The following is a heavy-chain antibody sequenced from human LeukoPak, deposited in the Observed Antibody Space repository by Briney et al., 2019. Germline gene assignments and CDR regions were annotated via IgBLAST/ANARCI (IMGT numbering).Heavy chain of an antibody. D-gene: IGHD5-24*01. Sequence: PSETLSLTCTVSGGSISSGGYSWSWIRQPPGKGLEWIGYIYHSGSTYYNPSLKSRVTISVDRSKNQFSLKLSSVTAADTAVYYCARVRDPYYYYMDVWGKGTTVTVSS. CDR2: IYHSGST. CDR3: ARVRDPYYYYMDV. V-gene: IGHV4-30-2*01. J-gene: IGHJ6*03. CDR1: GGSISSGGYS.